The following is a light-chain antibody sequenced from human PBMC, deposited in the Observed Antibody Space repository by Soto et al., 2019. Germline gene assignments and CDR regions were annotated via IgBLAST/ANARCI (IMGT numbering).Light chain of an antibody. CDR3: QQYGSSPGT. J-gene: IGKJ1*01. CDR2: GAS. Sequence: EIVLTQSPGTLSLSPGERATLSCRASQSVSSSYLAWYQQNPGQAPRLLIYGASSRATGIPDRFSGSGSGTDFTLTFSRLEPEDFAVYYCQQYGSSPGTFGQGTKVEIK. V-gene: IGKV3-20*01. CDR1: QSVSSSY.